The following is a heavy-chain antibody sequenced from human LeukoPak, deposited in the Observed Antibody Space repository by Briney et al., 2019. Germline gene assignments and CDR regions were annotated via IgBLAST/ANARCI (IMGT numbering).Heavy chain of an antibody. CDR1: GGSFSGYY. D-gene: IGHD2-21*02. CDR3: ARSLSYCGGDCYFN. J-gene: IGHJ4*02. Sequence: PSETLSLTCAVYGGSFSGYYWSWIRQPPGKGLEWIGEINHSGSTNYNPSLKSRVTISVDTSKNQFSLKLSSVTAADTAVYYCARSLSYCGGDCYFNWGQGTLVTVSS. V-gene: IGHV4-34*01. CDR2: INHSGST.